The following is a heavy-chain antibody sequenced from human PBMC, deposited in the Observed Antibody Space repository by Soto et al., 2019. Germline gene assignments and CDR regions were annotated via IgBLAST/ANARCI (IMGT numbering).Heavy chain of an antibody. D-gene: IGHD2-15*01. CDR3: ARELQGLYYFDY. Sequence: QVQVVQSGAEVKKPGASVKVSCKASGYTFLRYAIHRVRQAPGQRLEWMGWINAGNGNTKYSQKFQGRVTITRDTSASTAYMELTSLRSEDTAVYYCARELQGLYYFDYWGQGTLVTVSS. J-gene: IGHJ4*02. CDR2: INAGNGNT. CDR1: GYTFLRYA. V-gene: IGHV1-3*01.